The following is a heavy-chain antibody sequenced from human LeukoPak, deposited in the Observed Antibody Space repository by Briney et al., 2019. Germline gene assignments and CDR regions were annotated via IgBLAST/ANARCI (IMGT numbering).Heavy chain of an antibody. CDR1: GFTFTTYT. CDR2: VVGNGGTT. J-gene: IGHJ4*02. CDR3: ARERAFYYFDY. V-gene: IGHV3-64*01. Sequence: GGSLRLSCAASGFTFTTYTLHWVRQAPGQGLEYVSAVVGNGGTTYYANSMKGRFAISRDNSKNTVYLQMGSLRAEDTAVYYCARERAFYYFDYWGQGALVTVSS.